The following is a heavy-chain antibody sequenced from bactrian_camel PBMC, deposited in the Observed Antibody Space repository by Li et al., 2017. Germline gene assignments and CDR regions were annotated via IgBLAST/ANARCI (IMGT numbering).Heavy chain of an antibody. J-gene: IGHJ4*01. V-gene: IGHV3S55*01. D-gene: IGHD1*01. CDR2: RSPDGGT. CDR1: QFTSKRCG. Sequence: HVQLVESGGDSVQAGGSLRLSCTAPQFTSKRCGMDWWRQAAGKQREWVSSRSPDGGTFYATGVQGRFTISEDKAKNTLYLQMDNLNTDDTAVYYCSSRACMYGSSGQGTQVTVS.